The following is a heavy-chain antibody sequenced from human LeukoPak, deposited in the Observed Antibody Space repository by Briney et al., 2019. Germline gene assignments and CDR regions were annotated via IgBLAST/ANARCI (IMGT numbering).Heavy chain of an antibody. CDR1: GFTFSSYA. D-gene: IGHD6-19*01. CDR3: ARVRQWLERDY. J-gene: IGHJ4*02. Sequence: GRSLRLSCAASGFTFSSYAMHWVRQAPGKGLEWVAVISYDGSNKYYADSVKGRFTISRDNSKNTLYLQMNSLRAEDTAVYYCARVRQWLERDYWGQGTLVTVSS. V-gene: IGHV3-30*14. CDR2: ISYDGSNK.